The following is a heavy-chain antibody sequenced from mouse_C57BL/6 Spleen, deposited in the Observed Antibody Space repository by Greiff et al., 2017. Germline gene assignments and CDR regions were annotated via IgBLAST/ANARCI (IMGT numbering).Heavy chain of an antibody. J-gene: IGHJ3*01. CDR3: AREGSRQAVGWLGAY. D-gene: IGHD2-2*01. V-gene: IGHV1-55*01. CDR2: IYPGSGST. CDR1: GYTFTSYW. Sequence: QVQLQQPGAELVKPGASVKMSCKASGYTFTSYWITWVKQRPGQGLEWIGDIYPGSGSTNYNEKFKSKGTLTVDTSSSTAYMQLSSLTSEDSAVYYWAREGSRQAVGWLGAYWGRGTLVTVSA.